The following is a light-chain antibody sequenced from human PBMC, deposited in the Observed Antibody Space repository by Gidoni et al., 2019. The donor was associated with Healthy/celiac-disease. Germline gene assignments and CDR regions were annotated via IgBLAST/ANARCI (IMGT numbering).Light chain of an antibody. CDR2: GAS. CDR3: QQYGSSPWT. Sequence: ESVLTQSPGTLSLSPGERATLSCRASQSVSSSYLAWYQQKPGQAPRLLIYGASSRATGIPDRFSGSGSGTDFTLTISRLEPEDFAVYYCQQYGSSPWTFXQXTKLEIK. CDR1: QSVSSSY. J-gene: IGKJ2*01. V-gene: IGKV3-20*01.